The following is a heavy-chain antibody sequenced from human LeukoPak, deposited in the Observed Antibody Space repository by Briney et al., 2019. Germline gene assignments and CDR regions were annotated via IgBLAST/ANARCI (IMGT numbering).Heavy chain of an antibody. CDR2: IYTSGST. V-gene: IGHV4-4*07. D-gene: IGHD3-22*01. CDR3: ARGSVYYDSSGYYEGYGMDV. Sequence: SETLSLTCTVSGGSISSYYWSWIRQPAGKGLEWIGRIYTSGSTNYNPSLKSRVTMSVDTSKNQFSLKLISVTAADTAVYYCARGSVYYDSSGYYEGYGMDVWGQGTTVTVSS. J-gene: IGHJ6*02. CDR1: GGSISSYY.